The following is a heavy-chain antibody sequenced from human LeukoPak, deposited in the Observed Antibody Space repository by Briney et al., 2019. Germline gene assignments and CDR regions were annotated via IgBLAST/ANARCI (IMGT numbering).Heavy chain of an antibody. CDR2: IYSSGST. J-gene: IGHJ5*02. V-gene: IGHV4-59*12. D-gene: IGHD3-22*01. CDR1: GGSFSSYY. CDR3: ARGFHYYDSSGGVNWFDP. Sequence: PSETLSLTCTVSGGSFSSYYWSWIRQSPGKGLEWIGYIYSSGSTNYNPSLKSRVTISVDTSKNQFSLKLSSVTAADTAVYYCARGFHYYDSSGGVNWFDPWGQGTLVTVSS.